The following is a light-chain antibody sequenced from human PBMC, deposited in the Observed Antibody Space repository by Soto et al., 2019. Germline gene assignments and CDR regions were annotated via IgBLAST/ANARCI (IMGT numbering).Light chain of an antibody. V-gene: IGLV1-47*01. CDR1: RSDIGSNY. CDR3: QSYDSSLRLAV. Sequence: QSVLTQPPSASGTPGQRVTISCSGSRSDIGSNYVYWYQHLPGMAPKLLIYRNDQRPSGVPDRFSGSKSGTSASLAITGLQTDDEADYYCQSYDSSLRLAVFGGGTKLTVL. J-gene: IGLJ3*02. CDR2: RND.